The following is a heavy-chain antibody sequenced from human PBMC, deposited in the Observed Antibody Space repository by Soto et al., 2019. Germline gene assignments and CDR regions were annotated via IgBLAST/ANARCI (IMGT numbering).Heavy chain of an antibody. V-gene: IGHV2-5*02. CDR3: AHRGYYYDSSGYYSAAEYFQH. CDR2: IYWEDDK. D-gene: IGHD3-22*01. Sequence: QITLKESGPTLVKPTQTLTLTCTFSGFSLSTSGVGVGWIRQPPGKALEWLALIYWEDDKRYSPSLKSRLTITKDTSKDQVVLTMTNMDPVDTATYYCAHRGYYYDSSGYYSAAEYFQHWGQGTLVTVSS. CDR1: GFSLSTSGVG. J-gene: IGHJ1*01.